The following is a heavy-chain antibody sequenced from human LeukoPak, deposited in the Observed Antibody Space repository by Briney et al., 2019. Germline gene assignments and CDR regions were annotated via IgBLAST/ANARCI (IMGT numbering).Heavy chain of an antibody. CDR3: ARHSSGYDYDFDY. CDR1: GGSIYSYY. Sequence: SETLSLTCTVSGGSIYSYYWSWIRQPPGKGLEWIGYIYYSGSTNYNPSLKSRVTISVDTSKNQFSLKLSSVTAADTAVYYCARHSSGYDYDFDYWGQGTLVTVSS. D-gene: IGHD5-12*01. CDR2: IYYSGST. V-gene: IGHV4-59*08. J-gene: IGHJ4*02.